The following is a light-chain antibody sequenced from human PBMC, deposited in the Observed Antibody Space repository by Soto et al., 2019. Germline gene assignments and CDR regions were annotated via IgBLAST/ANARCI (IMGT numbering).Light chain of an antibody. J-gene: IGLJ2*01. Sequence: QSVLTQPPSVSGAPGQRVTISCTGSSSNIGAGYDVHWYQQLPGTAPKLLIYGNSNRPSGVPDRFSGSKSGTSASLAITGLQAEDEADYYCQSYDSSLSGGVF. V-gene: IGLV1-40*01. CDR2: GNS. CDR1: SSNIGAGYD. CDR3: QSYDSSLSGGV.